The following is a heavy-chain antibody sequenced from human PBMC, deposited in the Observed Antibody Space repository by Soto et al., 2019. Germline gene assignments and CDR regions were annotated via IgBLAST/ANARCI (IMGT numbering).Heavy chain of an antibody. D-gene: IGHD6-19*01. Sequence: SETLSLTCTVSGGSISSYYWSWIRQPPGKGLEWIGYIYYSGSTNYNPSLKSRVTISVDTSKNQFSLKLSSVTAADTAVYYCARDSSGWYFDYWGQGTLVTVSS. CDR3: ARDSSGWYFDY. V-gene: IGHV4-59*01. CDR1: GGSISSYY. CDR2: IYYSGST. J-gene: IGHJ4*02.